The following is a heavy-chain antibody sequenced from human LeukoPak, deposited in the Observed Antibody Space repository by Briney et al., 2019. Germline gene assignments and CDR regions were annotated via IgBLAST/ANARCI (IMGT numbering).Heavy chain of an antibody. V-gene: IGHV4-4*09. Sequence: PSETLSLSCTVSGASNNSYYWSWLRQPPGKGLEWIGYTHPSGNTNYSPSLKSRVTISMDTYTNQFSLKVRSVTGADTAVYYCARKAPKKGWVDPWGQGTLVTVSS. CDR2: THPSGNT. CDR1: GASNNSYY. J-gene: IGHJ5*02. CDR3: ARKAPKKGWVDP.